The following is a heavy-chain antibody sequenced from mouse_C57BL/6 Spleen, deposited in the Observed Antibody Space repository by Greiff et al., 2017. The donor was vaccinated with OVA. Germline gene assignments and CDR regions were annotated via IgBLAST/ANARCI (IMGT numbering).Heavy chain of an antibody. CDR3: ARSYYYGSGYFDV. CDR1: GYTFTDYN. Sequence: VQLKESGPELVKPGASVKIPCKASGYTFTDYNMDWVKQSHGKSLEWIGDINPNNGGTIYNQKFKGKATLTVDKSSSTAYMELRSLTSEDTAVYYCARSYYYGSGYFDVWGTGTTVTVSS. J-gene: IGHJ1*03. CDR2: INPNNGGT. D-gene: IGHD1-1*01. V-gene: IGHV1-18*01.